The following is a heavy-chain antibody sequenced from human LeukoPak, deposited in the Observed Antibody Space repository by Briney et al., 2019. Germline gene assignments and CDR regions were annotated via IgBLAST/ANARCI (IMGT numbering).Heavy chain of an antibody. V-gene: IGHV3-30*18. CDR3: AKGKQLRALRDAFDI. Sequence: GRSLRLSCAASGFTFSSYGMQWVRQAPGKGLEWVAAISHDGSYKYCADSVKGRFTISRDNSKNTLYLKMNSLRAEDTAVYYCAKGKQLRALRDAFDIWGQGTLVTVSS. CDR1: GFTFSSYG. CDR2: ISHDGSYK. J-gene: IGHJ3*02. D-gene: IGHD4-17*01.